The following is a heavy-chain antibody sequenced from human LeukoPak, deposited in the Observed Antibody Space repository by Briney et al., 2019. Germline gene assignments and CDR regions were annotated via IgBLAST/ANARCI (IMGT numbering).Heavy chain of an antibody. V-gene: IGHV1-69*05. CDR2: IIPIFCTT. D-gene: IGHD4-11*01. Sequence: SVKVSCKASGGTFRSYAISWVRQATGQGLEWMGRIIPIFCTTNYAQKFQGRVTITTDESTSTAYMELSSLRSEDTAVYYCASVTVTTWAPDGHMDVWGKGTTVTVSS. J-gene: IGHJ6*03. CDR1: GGTFRSYA. CDR3: ASVTVTTWAPDGHMDV.